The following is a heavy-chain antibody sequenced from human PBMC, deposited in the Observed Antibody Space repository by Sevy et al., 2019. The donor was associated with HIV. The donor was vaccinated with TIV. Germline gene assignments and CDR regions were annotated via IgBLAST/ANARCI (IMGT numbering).Heavy chain of an antibody. CDR2: ISYNGRNQ. Sequence: GGSLRLSCAASGFSLSDHAVSWVRQTPGKGLEWLAVISYNGRNQYYADSVKGRFTISKDDSKNTLYLQLNSLRAEDTAVYYCARDLSVVVVAATQLGGEDYWGQGTLVTVSS. V-gene: IGHV3-30*04. D-gene: IGHD2-15*01. CDR1: GFSLSDHA. J-gene: IGHJ4*02. CDR3: ARDLSVVVVAATQLGGEDY.